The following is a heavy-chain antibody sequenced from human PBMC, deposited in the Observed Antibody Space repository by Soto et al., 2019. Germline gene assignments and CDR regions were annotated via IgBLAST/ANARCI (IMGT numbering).Heavy chain of an antibody. CDR2: FIPLLGRA. D-gene: IGHD3-10*01. Sequence: QVPLVQSGAEVKEPGSSVKVSCKASGGIFTTYTINWVRQAPGQGLEWMGRFIPLLGRAIYAQNFQGRVTFTADRSTSTGYMEVTSLRSEDTAVYYCATGSPGERFDPWGQGTLVTVSS. CDR3: ATGSPGERFDP. V-gene: IGHV1-69*08. J-gene: IGHJ5*02. CDR1: GGIFTTYT.